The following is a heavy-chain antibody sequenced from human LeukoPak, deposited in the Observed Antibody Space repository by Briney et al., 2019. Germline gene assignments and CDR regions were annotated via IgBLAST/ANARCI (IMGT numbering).Heavy chain of an antibody. D-gene: IGHD5-24*01. V-gene: IGHV4-34*01. J-gene: IGHJ4*02. Sequence: PSETLSLTCAVYGGSFSGYYWSWIRQPPGKGLEWIGSIYYSGSTYYNPSLKSRVTISVDTSKNQFSLKLSSVTAADTAVYYCARGVETGDYFDYWGQGTLVTVSS. CDR3: ARGVETGDYFDY. CDR1: GGSFSGYY. CDR2: IYYSGST.